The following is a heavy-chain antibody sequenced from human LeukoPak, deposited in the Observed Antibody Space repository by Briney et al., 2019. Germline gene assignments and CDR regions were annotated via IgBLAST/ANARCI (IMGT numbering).Heavy chain of an antibody. CDR3: VRHIGGTTSDY. Sequence: SETLSLTCAVSGVSISSYYWSWVRQPPRKGLEWIGYGHYSGTTYCNSSLKSRVTMSVDTSKNQFSLKLTSVTAADTAVYYCVRHIGGTTSDYWGQGTLVTVSS. D-gene: IGHD1-7*01. CDR2: GHYSGTT. V-gene: IGHV4-59*08. J-gene: IGHJ4*02. CDR1: GVSISSYY.